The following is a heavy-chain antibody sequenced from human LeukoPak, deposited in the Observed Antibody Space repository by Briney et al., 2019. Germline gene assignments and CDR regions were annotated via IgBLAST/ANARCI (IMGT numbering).Heavy chain of an antibody. CDR2: IYYSGST. D-gene: IGHD2-2*02. J-gene: IGHJ5*02. CDR3: ARAGRYCSSTSCYIWFDP. Sequence: PSETLSLTCTVSGGSISSGDYYWSWIRQPPGKGLEWIGYIYYSGSTYYNPSLKSQVTISVDTSKNQFSLKLSSVTAADTAVYYCARAGRYCSSTSCYIWFDPWGQGTLVTVSS. CDR1: GGSISSGDYY. V-gene: IGHV4-30-4*01.